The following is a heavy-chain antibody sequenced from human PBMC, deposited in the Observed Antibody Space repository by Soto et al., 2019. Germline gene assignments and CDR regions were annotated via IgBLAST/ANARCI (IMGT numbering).Heavy chain of an antibody. V-gene: IGHV1-18*01. CDR1: GYTFTSYG. D-gene: IGHD3-16*02. Sequence: QVQLVQSGAEVKKPGASVKVSCKASGYTFTSYGISWVRQAPGQGLEWMGWIGASNGNTNXAQKLQVRVTMNTDTXXXXXXXXXXXXXXXXXXXXXXXXXXXXXGSYRYGFDYWGQGTLVTVSS. CDR3: XXXXXXXGSYRYGFDY. J-gene: IGHJ4*02. CDR2: IGASNGNT.